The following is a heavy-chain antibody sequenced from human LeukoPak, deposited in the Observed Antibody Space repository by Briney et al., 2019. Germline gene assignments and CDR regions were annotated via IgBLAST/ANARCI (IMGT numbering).Heavy chain of an antibody. CDR3: AVEAAAGTPFDY. Sequence: SETLSLACAVYGGSFSGYYWSWIRQPPGKGLEWIGEINHSGSTSYNPSLKSRVTISVDTSKNQFSLKLSSVTAADTAVYYCAVEAAAGTPFDYWGQGTLVTVSS. J-gene: IGHJ4*02. CDR2: INHSGST. V-gene: IGHV4-34*01. D-gene: IGHD6-13*01. CDR1: GGSFSGYY.